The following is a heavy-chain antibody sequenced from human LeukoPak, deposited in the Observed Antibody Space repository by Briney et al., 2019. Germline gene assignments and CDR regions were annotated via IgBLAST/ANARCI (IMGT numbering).Heavy chain of an antibody. Sequence: ASVKVSCKASGYSFTTYGITWVRQAPGQGLEWMGWISAYNGNTNYAQKLQGRVTMTTDTSASTAYMELRSLTSDDTAVYYCARDMMAARPNWFDPWGQGTLVTVSS. D-gene: IGHD6-6*01. CDR1: GYSFTTYG. J-gene: IGHJ5*02. CDR2: ISAYNGNT. CDR3: ARDMMAARPNWFDP. V-gene: IGHV1-18*01.